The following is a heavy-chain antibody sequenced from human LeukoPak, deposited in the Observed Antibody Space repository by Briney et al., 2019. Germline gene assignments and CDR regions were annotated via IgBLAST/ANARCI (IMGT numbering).Heavy chain of an antibody. Sequence: GGSLRLSCAASGFTFSNFAMSWVRQAPGKGLEWVSTISGSGGSTFYADSVKGRFTISRDNSKNTLFLQMNGLRAEDTAIYYCAKSGSGYYRFDYWGQGTLVTVSS. J-gene: IGHJ4*02. V-gene: IGHV3-23*01. D-gene: IGHD3-22*01. CDR3: AKSGSGYYRFDY. CDR1: GFTFSNFA. CDR2: ISGSGGST.